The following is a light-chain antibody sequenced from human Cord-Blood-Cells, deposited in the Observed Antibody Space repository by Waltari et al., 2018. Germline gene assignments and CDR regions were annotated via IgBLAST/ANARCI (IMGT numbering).Light chain of an antibody. Sequence: AIRITQSPSSLSASTGDRVTITCRASQGISSYLAWYQQKPGKSTKLLIYAASPLQSGVPSRFSGSGSGTDFTLTISCLQSEDFATYYCQQYYSYPLTFGHGTRLEIK. V-gene: IGKV1-8*01. CDR1: QGISSY. J-gene: IGKJ5*01. CDR2: AAS. CDR3: QQYYSYPLT.